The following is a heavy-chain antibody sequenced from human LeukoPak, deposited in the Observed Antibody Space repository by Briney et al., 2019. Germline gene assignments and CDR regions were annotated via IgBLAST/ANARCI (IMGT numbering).Heavy chain of an antibody. Sequence: PSETLSLTCTVSGGSISSYYWSWIRQPPGKGLEWIGYIYDSGSTNYNPSLKSRVTISVDTSKNQFSLKLSSVTAADTAVYYCARSASSWYYYYYYYMDVWGKGTTVTVSS. CDR3: ARSASSWYYYYYYYMDV. CDR2: IYDSGST. J-gene: IGHJ6*03. CDR1: GGSISSYY. D-gene: IGHD6-13*01. V-gene: IGHV4-59*01.